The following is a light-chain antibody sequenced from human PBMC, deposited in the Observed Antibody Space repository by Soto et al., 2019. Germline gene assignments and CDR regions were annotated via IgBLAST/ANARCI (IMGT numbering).Light chain of an antibody. J-gene: IGLJ1*01. CDR2: RNT. CDR1: SSNIGAGYE. CDR3: QSYDGSLSGSF. V-gene: IGLV1-40*01. Sequence: QSVLTQPPSVSGAPGQRVTISCIGGSSNIGAGYEVHWYRQLPGTVPKLLSYRNTYRTSGVPDRFSGSRSATSASLTITRLQAEDEADYYCQSYDGSLSGSFFGTGTKVTVL.